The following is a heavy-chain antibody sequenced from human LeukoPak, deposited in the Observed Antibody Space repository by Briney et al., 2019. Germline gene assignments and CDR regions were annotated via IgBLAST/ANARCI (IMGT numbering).Heavy chain of an antibody. Sequence: GGSLRPSCAASGFTFSSFDMHWVRQPTGQGLEWVSTIGTASDTYYPGSVEGRFTLSRDNAKNSLYLQMNSLTAGDTAVYYCARGPPRGKYYYMDVWGEGTTVTVSS. D-gene: IGHD1-1*01. CDR1: GFTFSSFD. CDR2: IGTASDT. CDR3: ARGPPRGKYYYMDV. V-gene: IGHV3-13*01. J-gene: IGHJ6*03.